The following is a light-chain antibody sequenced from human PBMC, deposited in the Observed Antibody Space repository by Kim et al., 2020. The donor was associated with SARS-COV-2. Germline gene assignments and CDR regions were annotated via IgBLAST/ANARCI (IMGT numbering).Light chain of an antibody. CDR3: CSYVGSYNWM. CDR1: RSDIGTYKY. Sequence: GQSVTHSCTGSRSDIGTYKYVSWYQQHPDRAPKLMIYEVNKRPSGVPDRFSGSKSGNTASLSISGLQAEDEADYYCCSYVGSYNWMFGGGTQLTVL. J-gene: IGLJ3*02. V-gene: IGLV2-11*01. CDR2: EVN.